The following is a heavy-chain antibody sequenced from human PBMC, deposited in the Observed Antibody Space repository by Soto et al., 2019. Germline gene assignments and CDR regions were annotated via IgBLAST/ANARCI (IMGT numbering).Heavy chain of an antibody. D-gene: IGHD1-26*01. CDR1: GGSFSGYS. CDR2: ITHNGGT. J-gene: IGHJ4*01. Sequence: QVQLQQWGAGLLKPSETLSLTCAVSGGSFSGYSWSWIRQPPGKGLEWIGEITHNGGTNYNPSLKSRVAISVDTAKKTLSLNPISVTAADPAVCYCARAPYSGSHSDYWGHGTLVTVSS. V-gene: IGHV4-34*01. CDR3: ARAPYSGSHSDY.